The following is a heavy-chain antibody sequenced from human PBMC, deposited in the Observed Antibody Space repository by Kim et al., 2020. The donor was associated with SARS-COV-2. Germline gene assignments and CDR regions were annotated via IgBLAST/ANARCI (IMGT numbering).Heavy chain of an antibody. Sequence: GGSLRLSCAASGFTFDDYTMHWVRQAPGKGLEWVSLISWDGGSTYYADSVKGRFTISRDNSKNSLYLQMNSLRTEDTALYYCAKEHPWGGYYDYWGQGTLVTVSS. V-gene: IGHV3-43*01. J-gene: IGHJ4*02. D-gene: IGHD3-3*01. CDR2: ISWDGGST. CDR3: AKEHPWGGYYDY. CDR1: GFTFDDYT.